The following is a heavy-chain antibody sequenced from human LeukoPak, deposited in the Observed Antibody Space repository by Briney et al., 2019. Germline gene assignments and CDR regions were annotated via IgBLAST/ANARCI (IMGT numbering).Heavy chain of an antibody. V-gene: IGHV5-51*01. Sequence: GKSLKISCKGSGYSFTTYWIGWVRQMPGKGLEWMGIIYPGDSDTRYSPSFQGQVTISADKSISTAYPQWSSLKASDTAMYYCARRAETSGTWAYWGQGTLVTVSS. CDR3: ARRAETSGTWAY. J-gene: IGHJ4*02. CDR1: GYSFTTYW. D-gene: IGHD4/OR15-4a*01. CDR2: IYPGDSDT.